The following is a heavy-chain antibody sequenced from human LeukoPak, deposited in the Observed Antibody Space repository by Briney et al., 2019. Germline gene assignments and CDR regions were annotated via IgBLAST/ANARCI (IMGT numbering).Heavy chain of an antibody. CDR3: AREAWDLTGRAPVI. CDR2: IRYDGSKK. V-gene: IGHV3-33*01. D-gene: IGHD1-14*01. Sequence: PVRSLRLSCAASGFTFSFYGMHWGRQAPGKGLEWVASIRYDGSKKYYADSMTGRFTISRDNSKNTLYLEINSLRAEDTAVYYCAREAWDLTGRAPVIWGQGTLVTVSS. J-gene: IGHJ4*02. CDR1: GFTFSFYG.